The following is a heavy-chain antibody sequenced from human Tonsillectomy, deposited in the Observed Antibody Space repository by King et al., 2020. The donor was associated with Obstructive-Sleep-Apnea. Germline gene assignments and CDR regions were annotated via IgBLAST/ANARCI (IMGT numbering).Heavy chain of an antibody. V-gene: IGHV3-7*01. CDR3: ARDQGDFDY. CDR2: IKQEGREK. Sequence: VQLVEAGGGLVQPGGSLRLSCAASGFSFSSYWMSWVRQAPGKGLECVANIKQEGREKYYVESVKGRFTISRDNAKDSLCLQLNSLRAEDTAVYYCARDQGDFDYWGQGTLVTVSS. CDR1: GFSFSSYW. J-gene: IGHJ4*02.